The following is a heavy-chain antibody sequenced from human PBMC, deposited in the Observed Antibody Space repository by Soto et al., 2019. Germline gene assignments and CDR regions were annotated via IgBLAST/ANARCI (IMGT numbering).Heavy chain of an antibody. CDR1: GFIFSDFS. Sequence: LRLSCAGSGFIFSDFSMNWVRQAPGKGLQWIAYISTSGSTVYYADSVKGRFTISRDNARNSLSLQMNSLRDDDTAVYYCAREAASGSDYWGQGTLVTVSS. CDR3: AREAASGSDY. V-gene: IGHV3-48*02. J-gene: IGHJ4*02. CDR2: ISTSGSTV. D-gene: IGHD3-3*01.